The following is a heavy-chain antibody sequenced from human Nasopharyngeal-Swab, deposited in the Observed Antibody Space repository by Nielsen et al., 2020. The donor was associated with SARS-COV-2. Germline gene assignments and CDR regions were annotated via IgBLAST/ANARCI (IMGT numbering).Heavy chain of an antibody. CDR2: IYYSGGT. V-gene: IGHV4-59*08. Sequence: GSLRLSCTVSGGSISSYYWNWIRQPPGKGLEWIGYIYYSGGTNYNPSLKSRVTISVDTSKNQFSLKLSSVTAADTAVYYCARQDSWYYYYGMDVWGQGTTVTVSS. J-gene: IGHJ6*02. CDR1: GGSISSYY. CDR3: ARQDSWYYYYGMDV.